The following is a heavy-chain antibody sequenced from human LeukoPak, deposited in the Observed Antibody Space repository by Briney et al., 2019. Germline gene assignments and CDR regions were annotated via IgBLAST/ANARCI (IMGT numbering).Heavy chain of an antibody. V-gene: IGHV1-69*04. J-gene: IGHJ4*02. D-gene: IGHD3-22*01. CDR1: GGTFSSYA. CDR2: IIPILGIA. CDR3: ARETRSPHYYDSSGFYDY. Sequence: ASVKVSCKASGGTFSSYAISWVRQAPGQGLEWMGRIIPILGIANYAQKFQGRVTITADKSTSTAYMELSSLRSEDTAVYYCARETRSPHYYDSSGFYDYWGQGTLVTVSS.